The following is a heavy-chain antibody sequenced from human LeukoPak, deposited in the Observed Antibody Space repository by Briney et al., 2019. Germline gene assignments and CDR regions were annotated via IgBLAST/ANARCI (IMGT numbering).Heavy chain of an antibody. CDR2: TYPGASDI. CDR3: ARCSTCARSSGYYNAFDI. Sequence: GESLKISCKDSGGYWIGWVHQMPGKGLEWMGITYPGASDIRYSPSFQGQVTISADGSISTAYLQWSSLKASDTAMYYCARCSTCARSSGYYNAFDIWGQGTMVTVSS. J-gene: IGHJ3*02. V-gene: IGHV5-51*07. CDR1: GGYW. D-gene: IGHD3-22*01.